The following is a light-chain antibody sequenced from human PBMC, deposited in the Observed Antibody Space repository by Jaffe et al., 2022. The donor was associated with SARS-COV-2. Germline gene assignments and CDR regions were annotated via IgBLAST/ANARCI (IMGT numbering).Light chain of an antibody. J-gene: IGLJ2*01. Sequence: SYELTQPPSVSVSPGQTASITCSGDNLGYKYVSWYQQKPGQSPVMVIYQDTKRPSGIPERFSGSNSGNTVTLTISGTQALDEADYYCQVWDNSTVVFGGGTKLTVL. CDR2: QDT. V-gene: IGLV3-1*01. CDR1: NLGYKY. CDR3: QVWDNSTVV.